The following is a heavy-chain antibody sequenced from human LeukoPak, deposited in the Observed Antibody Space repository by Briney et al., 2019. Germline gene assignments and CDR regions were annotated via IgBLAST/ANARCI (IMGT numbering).Heavy chain of an antibody. CDR1: GCTFSSYT. J-gene: IGHJ4*02. V-gene: IGHV1-69*04. CDR2: IIPILGIA. D-gene: IGHD5-12*01. Sequence: SVKVSCKASGCTFSSYTISWVRQAPGQGLEWMGRIIPILGIANYAQKFQGRVTITADKSTSTAYMELSSLRSGDTAVYYCARDEGYGDYWGQGTLVTVSS. CDR3: ARDEGYGDY.